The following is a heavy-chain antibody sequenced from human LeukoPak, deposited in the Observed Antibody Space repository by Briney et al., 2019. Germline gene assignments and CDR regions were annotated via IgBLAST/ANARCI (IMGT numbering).Heavy chain of an antibody. CDR2: ISYSGINR. J-gene: IGHJ4*02. CDR3: ATLSVAGSDVDF. Sequence: GGSLRLSCAASRFAFSRSWMNRVRQAPGKGLEWVSSISYSGINRHYADSVKGRFTISRDNAKNSLYLQMDSLRADDTAVYYCATLSVAGSDVDFWGQGTLVTVSS. V-gene: IGHV3-48*03. CDR1: RFAFSRSW. D-gene: IGHD6-19*01.